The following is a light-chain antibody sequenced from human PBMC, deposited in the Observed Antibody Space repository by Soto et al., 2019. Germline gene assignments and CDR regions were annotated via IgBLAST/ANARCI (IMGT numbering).Light chain of an antibody. CDR1: SSDVGGYNY. CDR2: EVS. J-gene: IGLJ3*02. CDR3: SSYTGSSRV. Sequence: QSALTQPASVSGSPGQSITISCTGTSSDVGGYNYVSWYQQHPGKAPKLMIYEVSNRPSGVSNRFSGSKSGNTASLTISGLQAEDEADYYCSSYTGSSRVFVGGTKLTVL. V-gene: IGLV2-14*01.